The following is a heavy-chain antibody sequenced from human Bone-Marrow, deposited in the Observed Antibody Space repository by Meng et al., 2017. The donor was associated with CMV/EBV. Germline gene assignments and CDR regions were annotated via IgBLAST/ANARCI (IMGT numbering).Heavy chain of an antibody. V-gene: IGHV4-61*01. CDR2: IYSSGST. CDR3: ASNVVVPAAMGYYDYGMGV. J-gene: IGHJ6*02. CDR1: GGSVSSGSYY. Sequence: SETLALTCTVSGGSVSSGSYYWSWIRQPPGKGLEWIGYIYSSGSTNYNPSLKSRVTISVGTSKNQFSLKLSSVTAADTAVYYCASNVVVPAAMGYYDYGMGVSGQGTTVTVSS. D-gene: IGHD2-2*01.